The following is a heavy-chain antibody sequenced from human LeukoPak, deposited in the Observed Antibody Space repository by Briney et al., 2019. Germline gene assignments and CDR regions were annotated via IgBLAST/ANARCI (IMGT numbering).Heavy chain of an antibody. V-gene: IGHV5-51*01. CDR2: IYPSDSDT. CDR1: GYSFTSYW. CDR3: ARQKYSGSSSGAFDI. J-gene: IGHJ3*02. Sequence: GESLKISCKGSGYSFTSYWIGWVRQMPGKGLEWMGIIYPSDSDTRYSPSFQGQVTISADKSINTAYLQWSSLKASDTAMYYCARQKYSGSSSGAFDIWGQGTMVTVSS. D-gene: IGHD1-26*01.